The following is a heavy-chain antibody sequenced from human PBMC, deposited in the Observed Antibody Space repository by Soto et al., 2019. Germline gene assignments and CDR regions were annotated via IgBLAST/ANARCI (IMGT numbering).Heavy chain of an antibody. CDR2: TYYRSKWYN. CDR3: ARDRYSSGWYGENYYYGMDV. V-gene: IGHV6-1*01. D-gene: IGHD6-19*01. J-gene: IGHJ6*02. Sequence: SPTLSLTCAISGDSVSSNSAAWNWIRQSPSRGLEWLGRTYYRSKWYNDYAVSVKSRITINPDTSKNQFSLQLNSVTPEDTAVYYCARDRYSSGWYGENYYYGMDVWGQGTTVTVSS. CDR1: GDSVSSNSAA.